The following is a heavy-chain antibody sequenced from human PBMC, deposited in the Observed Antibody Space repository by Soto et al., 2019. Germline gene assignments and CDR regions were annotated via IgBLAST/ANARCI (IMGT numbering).Heavy chain of an antibody. J-gene: IGHJ4*02. CDR3: ARDSDDSTGYYDY. CDR2: TNWNGATT. CDR1: GFTFDDYS. D-gene: IGHD4-4*01. V-gene: IGHV3-20*01. Sequence: EVQLVVSGGGVVRPGGSMRLSCTASGFTFDDYSMTWVRQIPGKGLEWVSTTNWNGATTAYAESVRGRFTISRDNANTSLYLQLDTVTAEDTAFYHCARDSDDSTGYYDYWGQGTLVTVSS.